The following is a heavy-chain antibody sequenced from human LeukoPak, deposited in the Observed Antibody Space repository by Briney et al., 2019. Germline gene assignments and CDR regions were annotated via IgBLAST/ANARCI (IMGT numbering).Heavy chain of an antibody. Sequence: GGSLRLSCAASGFTFSSYSMNWVRQAPGKGLEWVSSISSSSSYIYYADSVKGRFTISRDNAKNSLYLQMNSLRAEDPAVYYCARDAEYGANPLYYYYGMDVWGQGTTVTVSS. CDR3: ARDAEYGANPLYYYYGMDV. V-gene: IGHV3-21*01. CDR2: ISSSSSYI. J-gene: IGHJ6*02. D-gene: IGHD4-17*01. CDR1: GFTFSSYS.